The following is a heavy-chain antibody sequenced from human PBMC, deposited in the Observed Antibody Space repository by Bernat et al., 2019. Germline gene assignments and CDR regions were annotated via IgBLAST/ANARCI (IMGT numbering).Heavy chain of an antibody. CDR2: ISNDGSNK. Sequence: VQLVESGGGVVQPGGSLRLSCAASGFTFDDYAMHWVRQAPGKGLEWVAVISNDGSNKYYADSVKGRFTISRDNSKNSLYLQMNSLRAEDTAVYYCAKDGQGLTYYFDYWGQGIVVTVSS. J-gene: IGHJ4*02. CDR1: GFTFDDYA. V-gene: IGHV3-30*18. CDR3: AKDGQGLTYYFDY.